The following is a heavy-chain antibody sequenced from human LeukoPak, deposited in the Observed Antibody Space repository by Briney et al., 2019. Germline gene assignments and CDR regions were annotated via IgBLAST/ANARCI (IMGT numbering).Heavy chain of an antibody. J-gene: IGHJ4*02. CDR3: APLGQLVRLDY. D-gene: IGHD6-6*01. CDR2: INEDGSEK. V-gene: IGHV3-7*03. Sequence: GGSLRLSCAASGITFSRFWMSWVRQAPGKGLQWVANINEDGSEKHYVDSVKGRFTISRDNSKNTLYLQMNSLRAEDTAVYYCAPLGQLVRLDYWGQGTLVTVSS. CDR1: GITFSRFW.